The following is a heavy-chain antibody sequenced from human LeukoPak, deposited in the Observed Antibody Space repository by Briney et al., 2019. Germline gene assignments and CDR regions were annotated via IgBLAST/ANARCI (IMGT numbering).Heavy chain of an antibody. CDR1: AASISDDY. V-gene: IGHV4-59*01. CDR3: ARGTGAYYYL. J-gene: IGHJ3*01. D-gene: IGHD3-22*01. Sequence: SETLSLTCTVSAASISDDYWSWIRQPPGKGLEWIGYIYYSGSTKYNPYLKSRVTISIDTSKNQFSLKLSSVTAADTALYYCARGTGAYYYLWGQGTVVTVSS. CDR2: IYYSGST.